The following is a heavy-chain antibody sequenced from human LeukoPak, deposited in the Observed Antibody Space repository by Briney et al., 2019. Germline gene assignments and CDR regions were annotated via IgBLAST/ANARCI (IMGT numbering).Heavy chain of an antibody. CDR2: TYYRSKWYN. Sequence: SQTLSLTCAISGDSVSSNSVTWNWIRQSPSRGLEWLGRTYYRSKWYNDYAVSVKSRITINPDTSKNQFSLQLNSVTPEDTAVYYCARADPGGYYDGGGMDVWGQGTTVTVSS. J-gene: IGHJ6*02. CDR3: ARADPGGYYDGGGMDV. CDR1: GDSVSSNSVT. D-gene: IGHD3-22*01. V-gene: IGHV6-1*01.